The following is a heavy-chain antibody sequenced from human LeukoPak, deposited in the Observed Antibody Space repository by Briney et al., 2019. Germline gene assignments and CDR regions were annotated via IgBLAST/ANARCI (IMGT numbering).Heavy chain of an antibody. Sequence: SETLSLTCTVSGGSISSYYWSWIRQPPGKGLEWIGYIYYSGSTNYNPSLESRVTISVDTSKNQFSLKLTSVTAADTAVYYCARRQPGTSHFDPWVQGTLVTVSS. CDR2: IYYSGST. CDR3: ARRQPGTSHFDP. D-gene: IGHD2-2*01. V-gene: IGHV4-59*08. J-gene: IGHJ5*02. CDR1: GGSISSYY.